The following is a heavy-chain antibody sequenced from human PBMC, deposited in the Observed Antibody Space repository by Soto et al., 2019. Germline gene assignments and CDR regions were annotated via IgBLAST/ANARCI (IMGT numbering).Heavy chain of an antibody. J-gene: IGHJ4*02. CDR3: AKRVQIWFGELLSQFEDY. V-gene: IGHV3-23*01. CDR2: ISGSGGST. Sequence: EVQLLESGGGLVQPGGSLRLSCAASGFTFSSYAMSWVRQAPGKGLEWVSAISGSGGSTYYADSVKGRFTISRDNSKNTLYLQMNSLRAEDTAVYYCAKRVQIWFGELLSQFEDYWGQGTLVTVSS. CDR1: GFTFSSYA. D-gene: IGHD3-10*01.